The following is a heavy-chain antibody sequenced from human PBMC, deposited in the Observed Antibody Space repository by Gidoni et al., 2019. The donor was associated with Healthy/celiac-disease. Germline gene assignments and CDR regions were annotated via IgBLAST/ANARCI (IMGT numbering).Heavy chain of an antibody. CDR2: ISGSGGST. V-gene: IGHV3-23*01. J-gene: IGHJ5*02. CDR3: AKWVVSAATANWFDP. Sequence: EVQLLESGGGLLQPGGSLRLSCAASGFTFSSYAVSGVRQAPGKGLEWVSAISGSGGSTYYADSVKGRFTISRDNSKNTLYLQMNSLRAEDTAVYYCAKWVVSAATANWFDPWGQGTLVTVSS. D-gene: IGHD2-2*01. CDR1: GFTFSSYA.